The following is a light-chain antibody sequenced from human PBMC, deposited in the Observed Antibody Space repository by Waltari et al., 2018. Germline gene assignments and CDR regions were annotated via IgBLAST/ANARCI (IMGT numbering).Light chain of an antibody. CDR1: QDIINY. V-gene: IGKV1-33*01. CDR2: DAS. J-gene: IGKJ4*01. CDR3: QQYDDLPPLS. Sequence: DIQMNQSPSSLSASVGDRVTITCQASQDIINYLNWYQQKPGKAPKLLIYDASNLETGVPSRFSGSGSGTDFTFTISSLQPEDIATYYCQQYDDLPPLSFGGGTKVEIK.